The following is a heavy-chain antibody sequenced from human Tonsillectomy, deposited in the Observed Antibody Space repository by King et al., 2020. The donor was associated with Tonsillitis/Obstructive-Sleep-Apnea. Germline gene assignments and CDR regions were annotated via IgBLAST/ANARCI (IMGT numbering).Heavy chain of an antibody. Sequence: VQLVESGGGVVQPGRSLRLSCAASGFTFSSFAMHWVRQASGKGLEWVAVISYDGSNKHYADSVKGRFTISRDQSKNTLYLQMNSLRGEDTAVYYCARDTGDYWGQGTLGTASP. CDR2: ISYDGSNK. J-gene: IGHJ4*02. CDR3: ARDTGDY. D-gene: IGHD2-8*02. CDR1: GFTFSSFA. V-gene: IGHV3-30*04.